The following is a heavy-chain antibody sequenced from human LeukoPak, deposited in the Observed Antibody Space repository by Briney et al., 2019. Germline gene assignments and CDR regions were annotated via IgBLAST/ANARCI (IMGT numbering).Heavy chain of an antibody. CDR2: IKQDGSEK. D-gene: IGHD3-9*01. CDR1: GFTFSSYW. J-gene: IGHJ6*02. CDR3: AREGPGYSSYYYYGVDV. V-gene: IGHV3-7*05. Sequence: GGSLRLSCAASGFTFSSYWMSWVRQAPGKGLEWVAIIKQDGSEKYYVDSVKGRFTISRDNAKNSLYLQMNSLRAEDTAVYYCAREGPGYSSYYYYGVDVWGQGATVTVSS.